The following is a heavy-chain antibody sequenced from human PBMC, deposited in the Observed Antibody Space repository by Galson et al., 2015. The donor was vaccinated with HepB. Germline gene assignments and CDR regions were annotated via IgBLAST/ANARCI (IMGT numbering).Heavy chain of an antibody. CDR2: ISSSSSTI. J-gene: IGHJ6*02. CDR1: GFTFSSYS. V-gene: IGHV3-48*01. CDR3: ARFISGSYGFDGMDV. D-gene: IGHD1-26*01. Sequence: SLRLSCAASGFTFSSYSMNWVRQAPGKGLEWVSYISSSSSTIYYADSVKGRFTISRDNAKNTLCLQMNSLRAEDTAVYYCARFISGSYGFDGMDVWGQGTTVTVSS.